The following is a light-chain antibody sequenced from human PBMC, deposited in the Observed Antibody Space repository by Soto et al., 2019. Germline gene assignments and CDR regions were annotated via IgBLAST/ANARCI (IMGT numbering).Light chain of an antibody. CDR2: KAS. Sequence: DIQMTQSPSTLSASVGDRVTITCRASEKVGSWLAWYQQKPGKAPKLLIYKASSLESGVPSRFSGSGSGTEFSLTISSLQPDDFAIYNCQQYRSSPPWTFGQGTKVAIK. CDR3: QQYRSSPPWT. CDR1: EKVGSW. J-gene: IGKJ1*01. V-gene: IGKV1-5*03.